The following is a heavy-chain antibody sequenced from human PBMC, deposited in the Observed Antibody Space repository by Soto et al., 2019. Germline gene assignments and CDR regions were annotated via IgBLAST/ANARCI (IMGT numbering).Heavy chain of an antibody. J-gene: IGHJ4*02. V-gene: IGHV4-31*11. Sequence: SETLSLTCAVYGGSFANYYWNWIRQHPGKGLEWIGYMYYSGSTYYNPSLKSRVSISVDTSKNQFSLKLSSVTAADTAVYYCASVPAGTAHFDYWGQGTLVTVSS. CDR1: GGSFANYY. CDR2: MYYSGST. D-gene: IGHD3-10*01. CDR3: ASVPAGTAHFDY.